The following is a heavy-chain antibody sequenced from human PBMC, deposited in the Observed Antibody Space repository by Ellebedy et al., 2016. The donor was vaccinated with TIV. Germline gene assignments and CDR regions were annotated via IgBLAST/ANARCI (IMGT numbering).Heavy chain of an antibody. CDR3: ATSLLRDILTGYSYYYYGMDV. CDR2: INPNSGGT. J-gene: IGHJ6*02. V-gene: IGHV1-2*04. D-gene: IGHD3-9*01. Sequence: ASVKVSCKASGYTFTGYYMHWVRQAPGQGLEWMGWINPNSGGTNYAQKFQGWVTMIRDTSISTAYMELSRLRSDDTAVYYCATSLLRDILTGYSYYYYGMDVWGQGTTVTVSS. CDR1: GYTFTGYY.